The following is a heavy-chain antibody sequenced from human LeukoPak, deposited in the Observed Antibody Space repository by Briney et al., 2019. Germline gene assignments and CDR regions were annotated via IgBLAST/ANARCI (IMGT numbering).Heavy chain of an antibody. CDR1: GDSVSSSSAA. Sequence: SQTLTLTCAISGDSVSSSSAAWNWIRQSPSRGLEWLGRTYYRSKWYNDYAESVKSRITINPDTSKNQFSLQLNSVTPEDTAVYYCAGLAAAGKVLSFDYWGQGTLVTVSS. CDR2: TYYRSKWYN. CDR3: AGLAAAGKVLSFDY. J-gene: IGHJ4*02. D-gene: IGHD6-13*01. V-gene: IGHV6-1*01.